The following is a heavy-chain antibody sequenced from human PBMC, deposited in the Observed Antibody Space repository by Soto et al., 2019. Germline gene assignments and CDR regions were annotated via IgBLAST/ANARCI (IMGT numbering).Heavy chain of an antibody. CDR3: AKDNSGSYYYFDY. J-gene: IGHJ4*02. CDR1: GFTFRRFW. D-gene: IGHD1-26*01. V-gene: IGHV3-30*18. CDR2: ISDDGTNK. Sequence: PGGALRLSCAASGFTFRRFWMSWVRQAPGKGLEWVAVISDDGTNKYYADSVKGRFTISRDNSKHTLYLQMNSPRDEDTAVYYCAKDNSGSYYYFDYWGQGTLVNVSS.